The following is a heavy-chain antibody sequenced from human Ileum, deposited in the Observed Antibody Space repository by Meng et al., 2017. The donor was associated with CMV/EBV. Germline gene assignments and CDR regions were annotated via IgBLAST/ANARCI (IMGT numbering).Heavy chain of an antibody. D-gene: IGHD2-2*01. CDR1: GFTLGDYT. CDR3: VRANRFCQITSCYGPYYFDY. V-gene: IGHV3-49*04. Sequence: GGSLRLSCITSGFTLGDYTMSWVRQAPGKGLEWVGSIKNKPYGETTDYAASVKGRFTLSRDDSKSIVYMQMNSLKTEDTAVYYCVRANRFCQITSCYGPYYFDYWGQGTLVTVSS. CDR2: IKNKPYGETT. J-gene: IGHJ4*02.